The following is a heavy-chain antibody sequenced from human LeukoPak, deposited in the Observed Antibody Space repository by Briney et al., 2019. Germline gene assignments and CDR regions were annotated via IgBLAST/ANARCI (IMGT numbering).Heavy chain of an antibody. V-gene: IGHV4-34*01. CDR1: GGSFSGYY. CDR3: ARGGGSYYATTPFDY. D-gene: IGHD1-26*01. CDR2: INHSGST. J-gene: IGHJ4*02. Sequence: SETLSLTCAVYGGSFSGYYWSWIRQPPGKGLEWIGEINHSGSTNYNPSLKSRVTISVDTSKNQFSLKLSSVTAADTAVYYCARGGGSYYATTPFDYWGQGTLVTVSS.